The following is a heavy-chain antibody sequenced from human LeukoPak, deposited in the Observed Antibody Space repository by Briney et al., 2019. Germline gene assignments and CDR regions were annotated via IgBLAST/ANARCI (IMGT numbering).Heavy chain of an antibody. CDR2: ISSSSSYI. CDR1: GFTFSSYS. J-gene: IGHJ4*02. D-gene: IGHD6-19*01. CDR3: ARDPSGWYPWFQGDFDY. V-gene: IGHV3-21*01. Sequence: GXSLRLSCAASGFTFSSYSMNWVRQAPGKGLEWVSSISSSSSYIYYADSVKGRFTISRDNAKTSLYLQMNSLRAEDTAVYHCARDPSGWYPWFQGDFDYWGQGTLVTVSS.